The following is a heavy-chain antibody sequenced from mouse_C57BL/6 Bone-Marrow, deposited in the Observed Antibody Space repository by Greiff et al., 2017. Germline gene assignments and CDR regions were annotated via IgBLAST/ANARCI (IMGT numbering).Heavy chain of an antibody. J-gene: IGHJ2*01. V-gene: IGHV1-19*01. D-gene: IGHD2-4*01. CDR2: INPYNGGT. CDR1: GYTFTDYY. Sequence: EVQLQQSGPVLVKPGASVKMSCKASGYTFTDYYMNWVKQSHGKSLEWIGVINPYNGGTSYNQKFKGKATLTVDKSSSTAYMELNSLTSEDSAVYYCARYDYDGALDYWGQGTTLTVSS. CDR3: ARYDYDGALDY.